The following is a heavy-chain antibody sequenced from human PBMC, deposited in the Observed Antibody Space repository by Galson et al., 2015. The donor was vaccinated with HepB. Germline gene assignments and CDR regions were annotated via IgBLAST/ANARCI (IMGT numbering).Heavy chain of an antibody. Sequence: QSGAEVKKPGESLRISCEGSGYSFTNYWISWVRQMPGKGLEWMGRIDPSDSYTNYSPSFQGHVTISADKSINTAYLQWSGLKASDTAMYYCARHYKGRFLEWVDSKFDHWGQGTLVTGSS. J-gene: IGHJ4*02. CDR2: IDPSDSYT. CDR3: ARHYKGRFLEWVDSKFDH. CDR1: GYSFTNYW. D-gene: IGHD3-3*01. V-gene: IGHV5-10-1*01.